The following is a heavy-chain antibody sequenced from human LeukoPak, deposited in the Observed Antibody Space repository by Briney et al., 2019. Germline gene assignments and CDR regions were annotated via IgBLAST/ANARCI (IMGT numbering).Heavy chain of an antibody. CDR2: ISGNGEST. CDR1: GFSFSSYA. V-gene: IGHV3-23*01. CDR3: AMGPGIAVAEGHSWFDP. Sequence: GGSLRLSCAASGFSFSSYATSWVRQAPGKGLKWVSAISGNGESTYYADSVKGRFTISRDNSKNTPYLQMNSLRTEDTALYYCAMGPGIAVAEGHSWFDPWGQGTLVTVSS. D-gene: IGHD6-19*01. J-gene: IGHJ5*02.